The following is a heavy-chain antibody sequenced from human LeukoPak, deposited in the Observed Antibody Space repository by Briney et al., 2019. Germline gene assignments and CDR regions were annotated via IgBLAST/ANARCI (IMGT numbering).Heavy chain of an antibody. CDR2: ISSNGGST. J-gene: IGHJ4*02. Sequence: GGSLRLSCAASGFTFRSYGMHWVRQAPGKGLEYVAAISSNGGSTDYANSVKGRFTISRGNSKNTLYLQMGSLRAEDMAVYYCARISSSYDYDYWGQGTLVTVSS. D-gene: IGHD6-6*01. CDR1: GFTFRSYG. V-gene: IGHV3-64*01. CDR3: ARISSSYDYDY.